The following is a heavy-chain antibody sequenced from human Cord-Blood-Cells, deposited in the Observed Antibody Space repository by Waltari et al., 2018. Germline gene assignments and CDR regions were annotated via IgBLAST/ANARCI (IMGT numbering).Heavy chain of an antibody. CDR2: IYTSGST. CDR1: GGSISSGSSS. Sequence: QVQLQESGPGLVKPSQTLSLTCTVSGGSISSGSSSWSWIRQPAGKGLEWIGYIYTSGSTNYNPSLKSRVTISVDTSKNQFSLKLSSVTAADTAVYYCARVYNWNYYFDYWGQGTLVTVSS. V-gene: IGHV4-61*09. J-gene: IGHJ4*02. D-gene: IGHD1-7*01. CDR3: ARVYNWNYYFDY.